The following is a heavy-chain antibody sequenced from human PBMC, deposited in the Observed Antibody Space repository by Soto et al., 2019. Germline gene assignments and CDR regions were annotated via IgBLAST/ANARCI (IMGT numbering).Heavy chain of an antibody. J-gene: IGHJ4*02. CDR2: ISGSGGTI. CDR1: GFTFSRYA. V-gene: IGHV3-23*01. CDR3: AKTRSGSTERLDY. D-gene: IGHD1-26*01. Sequence: GGSLRLSCAASGFTFSRYAMSWVRQAPGKGLEWVSAISGSGGTIYYADSVKGRFAVSRDNSKNTLYLQMNSLRAEDTAVYYCAKTRSGSTERLDYWGQGTLVTVSS.